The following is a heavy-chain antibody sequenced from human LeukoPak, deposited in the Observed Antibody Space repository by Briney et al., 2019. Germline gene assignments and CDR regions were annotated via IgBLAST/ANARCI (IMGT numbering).Heavy chain of an antibody. Sequence: SETLSLTYTVSGGSISSGGYYWSWIRQHPGKGLEWIGYIYYSGSTYYNPSLKSRVTISVDTSKNQFSLKLSSVTAADTAVYYCARHYGDYGPAPHYYYYYMDVWGKGTTVTVSS. J-gene: IGHJ6*03. CDR1: GGSISSGGYY. V-gene: IGHV4-31*03. CDR3: ARHYGDYGPAPHYYYYYMDV. D-gene: IGHD4-17*01. CDR2: IYYSGST.